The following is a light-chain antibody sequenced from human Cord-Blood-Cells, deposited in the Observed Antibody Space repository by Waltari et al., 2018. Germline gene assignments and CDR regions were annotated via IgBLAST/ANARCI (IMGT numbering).Light chain of an antibody. V-gene: IGKV4-1*01. CDR1: QSVLYSSNNKNY. Sequence: DIVMTQSQDSLAVSLCERATIHRKARQSVLYSSNNKNYLAWYQQKPGQPPKLLIYWASTRESGVPDRFSGSGSGTDFTLTISSLQAEDVAVYYCQQYYSTPWTFGQGTKVEIK. J-gene: IGKJ1*01. CDR3: QQYYSTPWT. CDR2: WAS.